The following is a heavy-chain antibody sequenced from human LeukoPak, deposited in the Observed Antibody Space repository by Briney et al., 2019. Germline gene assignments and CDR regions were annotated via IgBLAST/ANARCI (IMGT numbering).Heavy chain of an antibody. J-gene: IGHJ5*02. CDR2: IYYSGST. CDR1: GGSISSYY. D-gene: IGHD3-3*01. CDR3: ARDGITIFGVVIPWFDP. Sequence: SETLSLTCTVSGGSISSYYWSWIRQPPGKGLEWIGYIYYSGSTNYNPSLKSRVTMSVDTSKNQFSLKLSSVTAADTAVYYCARDGITIFGVVIPWFDPWGQGTLVTVSS. V-gene: IGHV4-59*12.